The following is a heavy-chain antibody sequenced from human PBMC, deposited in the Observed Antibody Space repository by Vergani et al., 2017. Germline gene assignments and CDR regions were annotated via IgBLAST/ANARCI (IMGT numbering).Heavy chain of an antibody. V-gene: IGHV3-73*01. CDR1: GFTFSGSA. Sequence: EVQLVESGGGLVQPGGSLKLSCAASGFTFSGSAMHWVRQASGKGLEWVGRIRSKANSYATAYAASVKGRFTISRDDSKNTAYLQMNSLKTEDTAVYYCTRPGTGAHLWGRGTLVTVSS. CDR3: TRPGTGAHL. J-gene: IGHJ2*01. CDR2: IRSKANSYAT. D-gene: IGHD3/OR15-3a*01.